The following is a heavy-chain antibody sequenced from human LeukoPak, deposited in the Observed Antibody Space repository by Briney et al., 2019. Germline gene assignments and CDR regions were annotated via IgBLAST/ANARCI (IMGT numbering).Heavy chain of an antibody. CDR1: GGSISSYY. J-gene: IGHJ4*02. V-gene: IGHV4-59*01. CDR2: IYYSGST. CDR3: ARRGRDQLLYTNDY. D-gene: IGHD2-2*02. Sequence: SSETLSLTCTVSGGSISSYYWSWIRQPPGKGLEWIGYIYYSGSTNYNPSLKSRVTISVDTSKNQFSLKLSSVTAADTAVYYCARRGRDQLLYTNDYWGQGTLVTVSS.